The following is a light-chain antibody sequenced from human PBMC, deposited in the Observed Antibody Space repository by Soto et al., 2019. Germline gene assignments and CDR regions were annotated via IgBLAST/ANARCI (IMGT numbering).Light chain of an antibody. J-gene: IGKJ2*01. V-gene: IGKV2-28*01. CDR2: LGF. CDR3: VQALQTSMYT. Sequence: EIVMTQSPLSLPVTPGESASISCRSSQSLLHSNGYNYLNWYLQKPGQSPQLLIYLGFNRASGVPDKFSGSGSGTDFTLKISRVEADDVGVYYCVQALQTSMYTFGQGTKLETK. CDR1: QSLLHSNGYNY.